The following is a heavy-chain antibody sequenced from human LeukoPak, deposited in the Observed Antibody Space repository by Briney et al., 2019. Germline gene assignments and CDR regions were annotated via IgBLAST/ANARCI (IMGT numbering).Heavy chain of an antibody. Sequence: ASVKVSCKASGYTFTSYGISWVRQAPGQGLEWMGWINPNNGGTNYVQKFQGWVTMTRDTSISTAYMELSRLRSNDTAVYYCARDRHSGNYYLDYWGQGALVTVSS. D-gene: IGHD1-26*01. CDR3: ARDRHSGNYYLDY. CDR1: GYTFTSYG. CDR2: INPNNGGT. J-gene: IGHJ4*02. V-gene: IGHV1-2*04.